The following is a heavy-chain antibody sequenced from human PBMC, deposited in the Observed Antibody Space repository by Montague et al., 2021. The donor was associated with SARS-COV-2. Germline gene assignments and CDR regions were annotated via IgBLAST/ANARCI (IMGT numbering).Heavy chain of an antibody. V-gene: IGHV4-4*07. CDR1: GDSISSTYY. Sequence: SETLSLTCTVSGDSISSTYYWSWIRQPAGKELEWIGRIYISGSTNYNPSLKSRVTMSIDTSKNQFSLKLNSLTAADTAVYYCARGQQLDFDYWGQGTLVTVSS. D-gene: IGHD6-13*01. J-gene: IGHJ4*02. CDR3: ARGQQLDFDY. CDR2: IYISGST.